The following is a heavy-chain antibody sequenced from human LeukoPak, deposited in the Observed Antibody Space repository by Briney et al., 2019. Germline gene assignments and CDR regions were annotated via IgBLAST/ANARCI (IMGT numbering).Heavy chain of an antibody. Sequence: SVKVSCKASGGTFSSYAISWVRQAPGQGLEWMGGIIPILGTANYAQKFQGRVTITADKSTSTAYMELSSLRSEDTAVYYCARGKATVVAGGYYFDYWGQGTLVTVSS. CDR1: GGTFSSYA. J-gene: IGHJ4*02. D-gene: IGHD4-23*01. CDR3: ARGKATVVAGGYYFDY. CDR2: IIPILGTA. V-gene: IGHV1-69*10.